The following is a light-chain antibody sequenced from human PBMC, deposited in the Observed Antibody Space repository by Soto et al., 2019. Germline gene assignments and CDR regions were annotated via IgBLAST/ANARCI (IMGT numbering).Light chain of an antibody. J-gene: IGLJ2*01. CDR2: GNS. Sequence: QSVLTQPPSVSGAPGQRGTISCTGSSSNIGTGYDVHWYQQLPGTAPKLLTYGNSNRPSGVPDRFSGSKSGSSASLAITGLQAEDEANYYCQSYDILSGLVFGGGTKLTVL. V-gene: IGLV1-40*01. CDR1: SSNIGTGYD. CDR3: QSYDILSGLV.